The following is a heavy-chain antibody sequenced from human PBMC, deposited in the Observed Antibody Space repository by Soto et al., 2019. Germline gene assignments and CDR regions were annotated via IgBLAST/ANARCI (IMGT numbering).Heavy chain of an antibody. V-gene: IGHV4-31*03. CDR3: ARGGYCTNGVCPLFDY. D-gene: IGHD2-8*01. Sequence: PSETLSLTCTVSGGSISSGGYYWSWIRQHPGKGLEWIGYIYYSGSTYYNPSLKSRVTISVDTSKNQFSLKLSSVTAANTAVYYCARGGYCTNGVCPLFDYWGQGTLVTVSS. J-gene: IGHJ4*02. CDR2: IYYSGST. CDR1: GGSISSGGYY.